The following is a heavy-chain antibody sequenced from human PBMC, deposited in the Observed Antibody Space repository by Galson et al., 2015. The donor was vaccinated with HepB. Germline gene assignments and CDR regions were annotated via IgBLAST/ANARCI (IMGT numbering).Heavy chain of an antibody. CDR2: ISIGXTTI. J-gene: IGHJ3*02. Sequence: SLRLSCAGSGFTFNIYEMNWVRQAPGKGLEWVASISIGXTTINXADSVKGRFTISRDDAKKSLFLQMNNLRAEDTAVYYCVGFFDMWGQGTVVTVSS. CDR1: GFTFNIYE. CDR3: VGFFDM. V-gene: IGHV3-48*03.